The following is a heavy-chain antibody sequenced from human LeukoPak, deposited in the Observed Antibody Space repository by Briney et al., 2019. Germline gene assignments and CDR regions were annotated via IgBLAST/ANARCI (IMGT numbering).Heavy chain of an antibody. CDR3: AREGGRYFDWLPFDY. D-gene: IGHD3-9*01. J-gene: IGHJ4*02. V-gene: IGHV3-21*01. CDR2: ISSSSSYI. CDR1: GFTFSSYS. Sequence: GGSLRLSCAASGFTFSSYSMNWVRQAPGKGLEWVSSISSSSSYIYYADSVKGRFTISRDNAKNSLYLQMNSLRAEDTAVYYCAREGGRYFDWLPFDYWVQGTLVTVSS.